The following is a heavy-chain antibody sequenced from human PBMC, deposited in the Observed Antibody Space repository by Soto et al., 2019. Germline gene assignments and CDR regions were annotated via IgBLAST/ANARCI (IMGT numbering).Heavy chain of an antibody. V-gene: IGHV1-3*01. CDR1: GYTFTSYA. Sequence: ASVKVSCKASGYTFTSYAMHCVRQAPGQRLEWMGWINAGNGNTKYSQKFQGRVTITRDTSASTAYMELSSLRSEDTAVYYCARDLPILGSPIGYDDWGQGTLVTVSS. CDR3: ARDLPILGSPIGYDD. D-gene: IGHD7-27*01. CDR2: INAGNGNT. J-gene: IGHJ4*02.